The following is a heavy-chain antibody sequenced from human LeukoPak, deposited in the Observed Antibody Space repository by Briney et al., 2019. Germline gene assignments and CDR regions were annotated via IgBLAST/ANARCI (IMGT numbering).Heavy chain of an antibody. CDR3: AGYCSSTSCYNRYFDY. D-gene: IGHD2-2*02. Sequence: GGSLRLSCAASGFTVSSNYMSWVRQAPGKGLEWVSVIYSGGSTYYADSVKGRFTISRDNSKNTLYLQMNSLRAEDAAVYYCAGYCSSTSCYNRYFDYWGQGTLVTVSS. CDR2: IYSGGST. CDR1: GFTVSSNY. J-gene: IGHJ4*02. V-gene: IGHV3-53*01.